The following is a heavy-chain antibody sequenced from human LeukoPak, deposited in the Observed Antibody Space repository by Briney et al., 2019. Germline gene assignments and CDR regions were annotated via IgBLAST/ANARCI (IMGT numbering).Heavy chain of an antibody. CDR3: ARVPKGATDNYFDC. V-gene: IGHV4-34*01. J-gene: IGHJ4*02. CDR1: GGSFSGYY. CDR2: INHSGST. D-gene: IGHD1-26*01. Sequence: SETLSLTCAVYGGSFSGYYWSWIRRPPGKGLEWVGEINHSGSTNYNPSLKSRVTISVDTSKNQFSLRLTSVAAADAAVYYCARVPKGATDNYFDCWGQGTLVTVSS.